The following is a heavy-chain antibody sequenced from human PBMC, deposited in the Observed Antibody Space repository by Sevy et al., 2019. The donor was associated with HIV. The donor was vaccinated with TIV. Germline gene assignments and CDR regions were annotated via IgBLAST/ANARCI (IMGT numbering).Heavy chain of an antibody. CDR3: AAGDTAFLADLDF. CDR2: ISATDGST. D-gene: IGHD5-18*01. Sequence: GGSLRLSCGASGFSISTHAMNWVRQAPGRGLEWISGISATDGSTHYADSVKGRFTISRDNSKNTVHLQMNSLRAEDTALYYCAAGDTAFLADLDFWGQGTVVTVSS. J-gene: IGHJ4*02. V-gene: IGHV3-23*01. CDR1: GFSISTHA.